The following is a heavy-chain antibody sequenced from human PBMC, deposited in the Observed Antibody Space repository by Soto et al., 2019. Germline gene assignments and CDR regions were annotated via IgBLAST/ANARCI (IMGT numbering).Heavy chain of an antibody. V-gene: IGHV3-33*01. CDR3: ARDSTPSSGWLDY. J-gene: IGHJ4*02. Sequence: GGSLRLSCAASGFTFSSYGMHWVRQAPGKGLEWVAVIWYDGSNKYYADSVKGRFTISRDNSKNTLYLQMNSLRAEDTAVYYCARDSTPSSGWLDYWGQGTLVTVSS. CDR1: GFTFSSYG. CDR2: IWYDGSNK. D-gene: IGHD6-19*01.